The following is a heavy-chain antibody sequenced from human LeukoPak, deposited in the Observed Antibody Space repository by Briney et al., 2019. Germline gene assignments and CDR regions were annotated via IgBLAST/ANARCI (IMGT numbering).Heavy chain of an antibody. CDR2: MNPNSGNT. J-gene: IGHJ5*02. Sequence: ASVKVSCKASGYTFTSYDINWVRQATGQGLEWMGWMNPNSGNTGYAQKFQGRVTMTRDTSISTAYMELSRLRSDDTAVYYCARVRMTTVTTGDWFDPWGQGTLVTVSS. CDR3: ARVRMTTVTTGDWFDP. V-gene: IGHV1-8*01. CDR1: GYTFTSYD. D-gene: IGHD4-11*01.